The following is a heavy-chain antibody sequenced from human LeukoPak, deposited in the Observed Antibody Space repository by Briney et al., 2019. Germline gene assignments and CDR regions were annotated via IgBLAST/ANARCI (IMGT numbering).Heavy chain of an antibody. CDR3: ARGPFKTYDFWSGYYRDPAGAFDI. V-gene: IGHV1-8*01. CDR2: MNPNSGNT. D-gene: IGHD3-3*01. J-gene: IGHJ3*02. CDR1: GYTFTSYD. Sequence: GASVKASCKASGYTFTSYDINWVRQATGQGLEWMGWMNPNSGNTGYAQKFQGRVTMTRNTSISTAYMELSSLRSEDTAVYYCARGPFKTYDFWSGYYRDPAGAFDIWGQGTMVTVSS.